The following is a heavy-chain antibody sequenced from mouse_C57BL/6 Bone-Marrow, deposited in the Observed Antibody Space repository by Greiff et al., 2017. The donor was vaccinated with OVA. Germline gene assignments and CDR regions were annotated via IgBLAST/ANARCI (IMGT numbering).Heavy chain of an antibody. D-gene: IGHD2-4*01. Sequence: EVQGVESEGGLVQPGSSMKLSCTASGFTFSDYYMAWVRQVPEKGLEWVANINYDGSSTYYLDSLKSRFIISSDNAKNSLYLQMSSLKSEGTATYYCERESSLSMRLRRGYYFDYWGKGTTLTVSS. CDR2: INYDGSST. CDR1: GFTFSDYY. CDR3: ERESSLSMRLRRGYYFDY. V-gene: IGHV5-16*01. J-gene: IGHJ2*01.